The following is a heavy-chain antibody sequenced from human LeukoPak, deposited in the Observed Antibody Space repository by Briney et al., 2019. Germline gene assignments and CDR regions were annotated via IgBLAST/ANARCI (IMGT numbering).Heavy chain of an antibody. CDR1: GFTFRSYG. D-gene: IGHD1-26*01. V-gene: IGHV3-23*01. CDR3: AKDKSSGSYNGYFDY. CDR2: ISDSGDDT. Sequence: GGSLRLSCAASGFTFRSYGMGWVRQAPGEGLEWVSGISDSGDDTYYADSVKGRFTISRDNSKNTLYLQMNSLRAEDTAVYYCAKDKSSGSYNGYFDYWGQGTLVTVSS. J-gene: IGHJ4*02.